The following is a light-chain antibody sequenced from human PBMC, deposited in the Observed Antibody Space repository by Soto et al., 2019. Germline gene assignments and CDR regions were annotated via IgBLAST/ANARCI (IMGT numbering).Light chain of an antibody. CDR1: QSVSSY. CDR2: DPS. V-gene: IGKV3-20*01. J-gene: IGKJ1*01. CDR3: QQYGSSLWT. Sequence: DIVLPPSPATLSLSPGERATLSCRANQSVSSYLAWYQQKPGQAPRLLIYDPSSRATGIPDMFSGSGSGTDFTLTISRLEPEDFAVYDCQQYGSSLWTFGPGTKVDIK.